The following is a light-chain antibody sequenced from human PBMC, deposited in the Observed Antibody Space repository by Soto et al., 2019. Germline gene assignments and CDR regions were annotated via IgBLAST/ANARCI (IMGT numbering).Light chain of an antibody. CDR2: SDN. J-gene: IGLJ3*02. Sequence: QSVLTQPPSASGTPGQRVTISCSGSNSNIGRNTVNWYQQFPGAAPNLLIHSDNQRPSGVPDRFSGPRSGTSASLAISGLQSEDEADYYCAAWDESPNVPVFGGGTKLTVI. V-gene: IGLV1-44*01. CDR3: AAWDESPNVPV. CDR1: NSNIGRNT.